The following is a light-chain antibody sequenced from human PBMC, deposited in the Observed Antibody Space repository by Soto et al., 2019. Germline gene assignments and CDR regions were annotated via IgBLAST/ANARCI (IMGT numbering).Light chain of an antibody. CDR3: QQYGSSPRT. J-gene: IGKJ1*01. CDR1: QSVSSSY. CDR2: GAS. V-gene: IGKV3-20*01. Sequence: EIVLTQSPGTLSLSPGERATLSCRASQSVSSSYLAWYQQKPGQAPRPLIYGASSSATGIPDRFSGSGSGTDFTLTISRLEPEDFAVYYCQQYGSSPRTFGQGTKVDIK.